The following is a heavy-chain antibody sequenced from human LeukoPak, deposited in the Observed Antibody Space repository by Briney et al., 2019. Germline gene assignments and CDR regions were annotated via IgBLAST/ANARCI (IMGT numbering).Heavy chain of an antibody. D-gene: IGHD4-17*01. Sequence: PGGSLRLSCAASGFTFRSYAMNWVRQAPGKGLEWVSTISGSGGSTYYADSVKGRFTISRDNSKNTLYLQMNSLRAEDTAVYFCAKDRYYGDYSGMGTWGQGTLVTVSS. CDR1: GFTFRSYA. CDR3: AKDRYYGDYSGMGT. V-gene: IGHV3-23*01. CDR2: ISGSGGST. J-gene: IGHJ4*02.